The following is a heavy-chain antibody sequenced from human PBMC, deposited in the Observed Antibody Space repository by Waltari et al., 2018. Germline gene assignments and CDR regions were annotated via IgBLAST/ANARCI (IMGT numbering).Heavy chain of an antibody. V-gene: IGHV3-30*02. Sequence: QVQLVQSGGGVVQPGGSLRLSCAPSGFTFVAFGMHWVRQAPGKGLEWVAFIRLDGSSEFYADSVKGRFTIARDNSKKTLDLQMNGLQIDDTAVYFCVRDGFQNFDFWGQGTLVTVSS. J-gene: IGHJ5*01. D-gene: IGHD3-10*01. CDR1: GFTFVAFG. CDR2: IRLDGSSE. CDR3: VRDGFQNFDF.